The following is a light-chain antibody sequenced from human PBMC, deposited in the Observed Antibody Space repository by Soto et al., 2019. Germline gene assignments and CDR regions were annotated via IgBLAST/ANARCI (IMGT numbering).Light chain of an antibody. V-gene: IGKV3-20*01. CDR3: QQYGSSPWT. Sequence: EIVLTQSPGTLSLSPGERAILSCRASQSVSNSYLAWFQQKPGQAPRLLIYGASSRAIDIPDRFSGSGSGTDFTLIISRLEPEDFAVYYCQQYGSSPWTFGQGTKVEIK. CDR1: QSVSNSY. CDR2: GAS. J-gene: IGKJ1*01.